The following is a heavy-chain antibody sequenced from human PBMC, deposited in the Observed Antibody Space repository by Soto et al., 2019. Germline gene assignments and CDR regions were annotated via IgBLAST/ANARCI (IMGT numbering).Heavy chain of an antibody. CDR1: GFTFNTYA. D-gene: IGHD2-15*01. CDR2: ISYDGNNK. J-gene: IGHJ4*02. V-gene: IGHV3-30-3*01. Sequence: GGSLRLSCAASGFTFNTYAMHWVRQAPGKGLEWVTLISYDGNNKYYTDSVKGRFTISRDTSKNTLYLQMSSLRAEDTAVYYCARDSLVAVVDYWGQGTLVTVSS. CDR3: ARDSLVAVVDY.